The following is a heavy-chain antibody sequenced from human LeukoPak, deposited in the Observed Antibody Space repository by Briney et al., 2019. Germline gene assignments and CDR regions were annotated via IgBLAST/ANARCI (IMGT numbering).Heavy chain of an antibody. D-gene: IGHD2-8*02. CDR3: SWDHTGKEDI. CDR2: ISSSSSYI. Sequence: PGGSLRLSCAASGFTFSSYSMNWVRQAPGKGLEWVSSISSSSSYIYYADSVKGRFTISRDNAKNSLYLQMNSLRVEDTAVYYCSWDHTGKEDIWGQGTMVTVSS. CDR1: GFTFSSYS. J-gene: IGHJ3*02. V-gene: IGHV3-21*01.